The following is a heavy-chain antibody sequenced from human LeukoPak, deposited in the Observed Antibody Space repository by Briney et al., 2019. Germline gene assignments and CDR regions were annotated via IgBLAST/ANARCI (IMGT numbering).Heavy chain of an antibody. V-gene: IGHV1-18*01. D-gene: IGHD3-9*01. CDR3: ARVVTIFGGRSISAIDY. J-gene: IGHJ4*02. Sequence: ASGKLSCKAAGYTFTSYGISRVRQAPGQGLEWMGGISAYNGNTNYAQKLQGRVTMTTDTSTTTAYMELRSLRSDDTAVYDCARVVTIFGGRSISAIDYWGQGTLVTVSS. CDR1: GYTFTSYG. CDR2: ISAYNGNT.